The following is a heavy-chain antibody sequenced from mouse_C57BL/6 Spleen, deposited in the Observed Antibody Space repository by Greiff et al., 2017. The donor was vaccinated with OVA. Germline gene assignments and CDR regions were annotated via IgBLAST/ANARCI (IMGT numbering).Heavy chain of an antibody. J-gene: IGHJ2*01. CDR1: GYTFTSYW. V-gene: IGHV1-59*01. Sequence: VQLQQPGAELVRPGTSVKLSCKASGYTFTSYWMHWVKQRPGQGLEWIGVIDPSDSYTNYNQKFKGKATLTVDTSSSTAYMQLSSLTSEDSAVYYCASLPGGFDYWPRHHSHSLL. CDR2: IDPSDSYT. CDR3: ASLPGGFDY.